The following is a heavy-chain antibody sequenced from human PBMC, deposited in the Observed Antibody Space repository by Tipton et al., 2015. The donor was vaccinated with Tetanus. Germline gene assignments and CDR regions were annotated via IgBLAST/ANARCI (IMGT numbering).Heavy chain of an antibody. D-gene: IGHD1-26*01. CDR2: IDWDDNK. Sequence: LVKPTETLTLTCTFSGFSLNTSGMRVSWIRQPPGKALEWLARIDWDDNKFYSTSLKTRLTISKDTSKKQVVLTMTNMDPVDTATYFCARIRGLGSGTYTENWGQGTLVTVSA. CDR1: GFSLNTSGMR. CDR3: ARIRGLGSGTYTEN. J-gene: IGHJ4*02. V-gene: IGHV2-70*04.